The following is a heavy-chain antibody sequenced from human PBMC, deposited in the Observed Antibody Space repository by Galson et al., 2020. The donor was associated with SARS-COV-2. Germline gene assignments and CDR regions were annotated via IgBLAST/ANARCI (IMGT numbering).Heavy chain of an antibody. J-gene: IGHJ2*01. D-gene: IGHD1-26*01. CDR2: IYYSGST. V-gene: IGHV4-59*08. Sequence: ETSETLSLTCTVSGGSISSYYWSWIRQPPGKGLEWIGYIYYSGSTNYNPSLKSRVTISVDTSKNQFSLKLSSVTAADTAVYYCARPRISGSYTRWYFDLWGRGTLVTVSS. CDR3: ARPRISGSYTRWYFDL. CDR1: GGSISSYY.